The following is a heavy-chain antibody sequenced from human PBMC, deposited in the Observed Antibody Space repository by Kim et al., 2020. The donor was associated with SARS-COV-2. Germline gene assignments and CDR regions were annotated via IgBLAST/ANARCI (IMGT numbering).Heavy chain of an antibody. V-gene: IGHV3-33*01. J-gene: IGHJ6*02. CDR1: GFIFSKYV. CDR3: ARDSVAAGTRPFYYYYGMDL. Sequence: GGSLRLSCAASGFIFSKYVMHWVRQAPGKGLEWVALIWNDGSQEYYGDSVKGRLTISRDNSKNTLYLQMNSLRAEDTAMYYCARDSVAAGTRPFYYYYGMDLWGQGTTVTVSS. CDR2: IWNDGSQE. D-gene: IGHD6-13*01.